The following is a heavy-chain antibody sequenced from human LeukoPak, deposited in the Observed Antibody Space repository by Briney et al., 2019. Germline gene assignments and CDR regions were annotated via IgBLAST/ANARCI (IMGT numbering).Heavy chain of an antibody. CDR1: GFAFSSYG. J-gene: IGHJ6*02. CDR3: AKEGGWDRTYGMDV. Sequence: PGGALRLSCVASGFAFSSYGMHWVRQAPGKGLEWVAVISYDGSNKYYADSVKGRFTISRDNSKNTLYLQMNSLRAEDTAMYYCAKEGGWDRTYGMDVWGQGATVTVSS. V-gene: IGHV3-30*18. CDR2: ISYDGSNK. D-gene: IGHD6-19*01.